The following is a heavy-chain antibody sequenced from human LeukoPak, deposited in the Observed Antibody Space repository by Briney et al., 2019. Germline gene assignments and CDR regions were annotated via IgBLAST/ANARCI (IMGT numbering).Heavy chain of an antibody. V-gene: IGHV3-48*03. Sequence: PGGSLRLSCAASGFTFSSYDINWVRQAPGKGLEWLSYISSSGGTIYYADSVKGRFTISRDNAKNSLYLQMNSLRAEDTALYYCARDKDLWSGYSARALDFWGQGTLVTVSS. CDR2: ISSSGGTI. CDR1: GFTFSSYD. J-gene: IGHJ4*02. CDR3: ARDKDLWSGYSARALDF. D-gene: IGHD3-3*01.